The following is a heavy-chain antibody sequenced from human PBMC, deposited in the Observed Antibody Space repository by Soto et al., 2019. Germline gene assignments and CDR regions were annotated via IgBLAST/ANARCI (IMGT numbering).Heavy chain of an antibody. V-gene: IGHV1-69*17. J-gene: IGHJ5*02. CDR1: GDNFNSYV. CDR2: IIPIIGVT. CDR3: ARDSLGAKWSDH. Sequence: QVQLVQSGAEVKRPGSSVKVSCESSGDNFNSYVISWVRQAPGQGLEWMGGIIPIIGVTHYAQKFQGRVTISALSSTGTAYMELTNLGFEDTALYYCARDSLGAKWSDHWGQGTLVTVSS.